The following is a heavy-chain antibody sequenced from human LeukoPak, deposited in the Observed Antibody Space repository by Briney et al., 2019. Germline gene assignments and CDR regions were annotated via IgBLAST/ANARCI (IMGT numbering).Heavy chain of an antibody. Sequence: PGGSLRLSCAASGFTFTTYAMHWVRQAPGRGLEYVSAISTDGGGTYYANSVKGRFTISRDNSKNTLYLQTGSLRVEDMAVYYCARYSSGSCYDYWGQGTLVTVSS. CDR1: GFTFTTYA. CDR3: ARYSSGSCYDY. D-gene: IGHD6-13*01. V-gene: IGHV3-64*01. J-gene: IGHJ4*02. CDR2: ISTDGGGT.